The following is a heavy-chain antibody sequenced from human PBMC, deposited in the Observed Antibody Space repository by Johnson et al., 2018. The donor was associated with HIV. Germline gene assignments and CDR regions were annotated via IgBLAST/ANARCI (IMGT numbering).Heavy chain of an antibody. CDR2: ISWNSGSI. V-gene: IGHV3-9*01. J-gene: IGHJ3*02. CDR1: GFTFDDYA. CDR3: ARVRGGSYYLDGFDI. D-gene: IGHD1-26*01. Sequence: EVQLVESGGGLVQPGRSLRLSCAASGFTFDDYAMHWVRQAPGKGLEWVSGISWNSGSIGYADSVKGRFTISRDNAKNSLYLQMNSLRAEETALYYGARVRGGSYYLDGFDIWGQGTMVTVSS.